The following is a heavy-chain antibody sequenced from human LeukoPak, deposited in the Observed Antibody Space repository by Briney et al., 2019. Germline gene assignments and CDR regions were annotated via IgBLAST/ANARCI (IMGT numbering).Heavy chain of an antibody. J-gene: IGHJ3*02. CDR1: GFTFSSYS. D-gene: IGHD6-6*01. CDR3: ARLSSYAFDI. CDR2: ISSGSSYI. V-gene: IGHV3-21*01. Sequence: GGSLRLSCAASGFTFSSYSMNWVRQAPGKGLEWVSSISSGSSYIYYADSLKGRFTIFRDNAKNSLYLQMNSLRAEDTAVYYCARLSSYAFDIWGQGTMVTVSS.